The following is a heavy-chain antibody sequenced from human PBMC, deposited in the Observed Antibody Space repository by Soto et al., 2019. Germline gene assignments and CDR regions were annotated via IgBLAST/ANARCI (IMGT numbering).Heavy chain of an antibody. D-gene: IGHD3-10*01. CDR1: GGSITSGDNYY. CDR3: AMHGSGSYYPLDS. Sequence: SETLSLTCTVSGGSITSGDNYYWGWIRQPPGKGLEYIGSVHYNGRTYYNPSLKSRVTVSADTSKNQFSLKLTSVTAADTAVYYCAMHGSGSYYPLDSWGQGTLVTVSS. CDR2: VHYNGRT. V-gene: IGHV4-39*01. J-gene: IGHJ4*02.